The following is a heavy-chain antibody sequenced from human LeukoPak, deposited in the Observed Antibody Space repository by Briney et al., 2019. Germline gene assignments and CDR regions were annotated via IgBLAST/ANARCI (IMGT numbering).Heavy chain of an antibody. Sequence: GGSLRLSCAASGFTFSSYGMHWVRQALGKGLEWVAVISYGGSNKYYADSVKGRFTISRDNSKNTLYLQMNSLRAEDTAVYYCAKSSSSWLVDYWGQGTLVTVSS. J-gene: IGHJ4*02. CDR1: GFTFSSYG. V-gene: IGHV3-30*18. CDR2: ISYGGSNK. D-gene: IGHD6-13*01. CDR3: AKSSSSWLVDY.